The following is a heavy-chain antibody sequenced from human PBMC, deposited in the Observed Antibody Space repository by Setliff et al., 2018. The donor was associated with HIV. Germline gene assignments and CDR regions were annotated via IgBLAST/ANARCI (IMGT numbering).Heavy chain of an antibody. CDR3: ATYSAGEGGRGH. D-gene: IGHD3-10*01. J-gene: IGHJ4*02. CDR2: IHSSGTT. V-gene: IGHV4-59*01. Sequence: SETLSLTCSVSCDSIGAYHWSWIRQPPGRGLEWIGYIHSSGTTHYNPSLSSRVTISFDASKKYFSLKLTSVTAADTAMYYCATYSAGEGGRGHWGQGTLVTVSS. CDR1: CDSIGAYH.